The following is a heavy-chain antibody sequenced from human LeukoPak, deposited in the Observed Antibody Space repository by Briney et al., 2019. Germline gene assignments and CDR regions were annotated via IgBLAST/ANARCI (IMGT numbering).Heavy chain of an antibody. D-gene: IGHD3-9*01. CDR1: GFTFSSYA. CDR3: ARDQYFDYYYGMDV. Sequence: GSLRLSCAASGFTFSSYAMSWVRQAPGKGLEWVSAISGSGGSTYYADSVKGRFTISRDNSKNTLYLQMNSLRAEDTAVYYCARDQYFDYYYGMDVWGQGTTVTVSS. V-gene: IGHV3-23*01. CDR2: ISGSGGST. J-gene: IGHJ6*02.